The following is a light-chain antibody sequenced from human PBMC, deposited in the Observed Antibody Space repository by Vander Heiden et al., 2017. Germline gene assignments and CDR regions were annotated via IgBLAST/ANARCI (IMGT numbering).Light chain of an antibody. Sequence: QSALTQPASVSVSPGQSITISCTGTSTDVGGYNYVSWFQQHPGKAPKLMIYEVSHRPSGVSNRFSASKSGNTASLTISGLQAEDEADYYCTSYTSRSTLVFGGGTKLTVL. CDR3: TSYTSRSTLV. V-gene: IGLV2-14*01. CDR1: STDVGGYNY. J-gene: IGLJ2*01. CDR2: EVS.